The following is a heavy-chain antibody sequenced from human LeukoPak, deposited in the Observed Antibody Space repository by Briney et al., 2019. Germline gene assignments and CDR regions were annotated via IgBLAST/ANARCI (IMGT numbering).Heavy chain of an antibody. CDR3: ASTVVAATRGFDY. CDR2: IIPIFGTA. Sequence: ASVKVSCKASGGTFSSYAISWVRQAPGQGLESMGRIIPIFGTANYAQKFQGRVTITTDESTSSAYMELSSLRSEDTAVYYCASTVVAATRGFDYWGQGTLVTVSS. J-gene: IGHJ4*02. V-gene: IGHV1-69*05. D-gene: IGHD2-15*01. CDR1: GGTFSSYA.